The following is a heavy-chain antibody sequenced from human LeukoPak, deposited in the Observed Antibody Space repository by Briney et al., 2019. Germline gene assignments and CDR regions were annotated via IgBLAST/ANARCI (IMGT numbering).Heavy chain of an antibody. CDR1: GFTFSSYA. CDR2: ISGSGGST. CDR3: AKGGFGPPAVRDAFDI. Sequence: PGGSLRLSCAASGFTFSSYAMSWVSQAPGKGLEWVSAISGSGGSTYYADSVKGRFTISRDNSKNTLYLQMNSLRAEDTAVYYCAKGGFGPPAVRDAFDIWGQGTMVTVSS. J-gene: IGHJ3*02. D-gene: IGHD3-16*01. V-gene: IGHV3-23*01.